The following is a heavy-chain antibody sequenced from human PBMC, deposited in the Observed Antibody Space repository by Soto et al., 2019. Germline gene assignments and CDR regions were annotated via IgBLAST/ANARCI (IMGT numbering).Heavy chain of an antibody. CDR3: ANTRVADSGYYFDH. CDR2: ISGGSSYT. CDR1: GFSFGDSY. D-gene: IGHD3-10*01. Sequence: QVQLVESGGGLVKPGGSLRLSCAASGFSFGDSYMSWIRQSAGKGLEWLSYISGGSSYTKYAESVKGRFTISRDNARRSLFLQVNGLRADDTAIYYCANTRVADSGYYFDHWGQGTMVTVSS. V-gene: IGHV3-11*05. J-gene: IGHJ4*02.